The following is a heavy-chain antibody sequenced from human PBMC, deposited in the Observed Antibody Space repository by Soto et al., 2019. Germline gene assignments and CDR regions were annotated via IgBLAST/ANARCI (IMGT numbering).Heavy chain of an antibody. J-gene: IGHJ4*02. CDR2: IYYSGST. D-gene: IGHD2-2*01. V-gene: IGHV4-39*01. CDR1: GGSISSSSYY. Sequence: SETLSLTCTVSGGSISSSSYYWGWIRQPPGKGLEWIGSIYYSGSTYYNPSLKSRVTISVDTSKNQFSLKLSSVTAADTAVYYCARLSYATADYWGQGTLVTVSS. CDR3: ARLSYATADY.